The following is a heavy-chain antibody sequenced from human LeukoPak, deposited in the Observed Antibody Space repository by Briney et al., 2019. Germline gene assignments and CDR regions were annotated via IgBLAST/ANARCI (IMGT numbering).Heavy chain of an antibody. Sequence: SETLSLTCTVSGGSISSGGYYWSWIRQHPGQGLEWIGYIYYSGSTYYNPSLKSRVTISVDTSKNQFSLKLSSVTAADTAVYYCARGVTIFGVEEYYFDYWGHGTLVTVSP. D-gene: IGHD3-3*01. CDR1: GGSISSGGYY. CDR2: IYYSGST. V-gene: IGHV4-31*03. CDR3: ARGVTIFGVEEYYFDY. J-gene: IGHJ4*01.